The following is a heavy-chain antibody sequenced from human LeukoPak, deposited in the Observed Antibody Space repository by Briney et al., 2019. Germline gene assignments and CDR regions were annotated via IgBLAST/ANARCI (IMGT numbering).Heavy chain of an antibody. CDR3: ARYVDTAMDYFDY. Sequence: SETLSLTCTVSGGSISSYYWSWIRQPPGKGLEWIGYIYYSGSTNYNPSLKSRVTISVDTSKSQFSLKLSSVTAADTAVYYCARYVDTAMDYFDYWGQGTLVTVSS. CDR1: GGSISSYY. J-gene: IGHJ4*02. CDR2: IYYSGST. D-gene: IGHD5-18*01. V-gene: IGHV4-59*01.